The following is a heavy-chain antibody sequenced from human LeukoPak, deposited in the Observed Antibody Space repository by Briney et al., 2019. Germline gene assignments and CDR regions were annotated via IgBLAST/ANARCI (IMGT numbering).Heavy chain of an antibody. D-gene: IGHD6-6*01. V-gene: IGHV4-31*03. Sequence: TLSLTCTVSGGSNSSGGYYWSWLRQHPGRGLVWIGYIYYSGSTYYNPSLKSRVTISVDTSKNQFSLKLSSVTAADTAVYYCARYSSSAEFDYWGQGTLVTVSS. J-gene: IGHJ4*02. CDR1: GGSNSSGGYY. CDR3: ARYSSSAEFDY. CDR2: IYYSGST.